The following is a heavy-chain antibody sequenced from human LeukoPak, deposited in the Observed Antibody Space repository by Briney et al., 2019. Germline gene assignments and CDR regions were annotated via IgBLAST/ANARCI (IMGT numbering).Heavy chain of an antibody. CDR2: FDPEDGET. J-gene: IGHJ4*02. V-gene: IGHV1-24*01. CDR1: GYTLTELS. D-gene: IGHD6-13*01. CDR3: ATSLGDSSSWYFDY. Sequence: GASVKVSCKVSGYTLTELSMHWVRQAPGKGLEWMGGFDPEDGETIYAQKFQGRVTMTEDTSTDTAYMELSSLRSEDTAVYYCATSLGDSSSWYFDYWGQGTLVTVSS.